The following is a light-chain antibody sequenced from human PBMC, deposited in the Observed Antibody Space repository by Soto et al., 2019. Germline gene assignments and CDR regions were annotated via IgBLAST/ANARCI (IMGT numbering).Light chain of an antibody. V-gene: IGKV1-39*01. CDR3: QQSYGTPLP. CDR1: QSISNY. Sequence: DMAMTQSPSSLSASVGDRVTITCRASQSISNYLNWYQHKPGKVPKLLIYAASSLQSGVPTRFSGSGSGTDFTLTINSLQPEDFATYYCQQSYGTPLPFGGGTKLEIK. J-gene: IGKJ4*01. CDR2: AAS.